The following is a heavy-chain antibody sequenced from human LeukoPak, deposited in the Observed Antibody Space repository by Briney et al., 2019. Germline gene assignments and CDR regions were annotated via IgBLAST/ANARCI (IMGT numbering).Heavy chain of an antibody. D-gene: IGHD2-8*01. CDR3: ALRSIVLMVYANEYFDY. Sequence: GGSLRLSCAASGFTFSSYAMSWVRQAPGKGLEWVSAISGSGGSTYYADSVKGRFTISRDNSKNTLYLQMNSLRAEDTAVYYCALRSIVLMVYANEYFDYWGQGTLVTVSS. CDR2: ISGSGGST. V-gene: IGHV3-23*01. CDR1: GFTFSSYA. J-gene: IGHJ4*02.